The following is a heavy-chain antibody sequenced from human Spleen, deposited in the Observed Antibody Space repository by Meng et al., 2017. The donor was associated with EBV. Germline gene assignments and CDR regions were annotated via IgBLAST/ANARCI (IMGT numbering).Heavy chain of an antibody. CDR1: GYTFNSYA. D-gene: IGHD3-10*01. Sequence: QIQLMQSGPEVKKPGXSVKVSCKASGYTFNSYAITWVRQAPGQGLEWMGWISTYSDHTNYAQNLQGRVTMTTDTFTSTAYMELRSLTSDDTAVYYCARAGHYGSGSNWGQGTLVTVSS. J-gene: IGHJ4*02. CDR2: ISTYSDHT. CDR3: ARAGHYGSGSN. V-gene: IGHV1-18*01.